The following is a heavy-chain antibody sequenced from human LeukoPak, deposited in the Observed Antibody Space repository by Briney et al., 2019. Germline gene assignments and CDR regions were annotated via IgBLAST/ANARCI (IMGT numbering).Heavy chain of an antibody. Sequence: SQTLSLTCAISGDSVSSNSAAWNWIRQSPSRGLKWLGRTYYRSKWYNDYAVSVKSRITINPDTSKNQFSLQLNSVTPEDTAVYYCARSQRGYSYGWVDYYGMDVWGQGTTVTVSS. J-gene: IGHJ6*02. CDR1: GDSVSSNSAA. CDR3: ARSQRGYSYGWVDYYGMDV. V-gene: IGHV6-1*01. CDR2: TYYRSKWYN. D-gene: IGHD5-18*01.